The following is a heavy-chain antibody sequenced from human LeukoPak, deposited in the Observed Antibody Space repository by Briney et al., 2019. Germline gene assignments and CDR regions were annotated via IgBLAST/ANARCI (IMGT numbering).Heavy chain of an antibody. CDR1: GFTFSSYA. J-gene: IGHJ6*03. CDR3: AKRNYYMDV. Sequence: PGGSLRLSCAASGFTFSSYAMSWVRQAPGKGLEWVSAISGSGGSTYYADSVKGRFIIPRDNSKNKLYLQMNSLRAEDTAVYYCAKRNYYMDVWGKGTTVTVSS. V-gene: IGHV3-23*01. CDR2: ISGSGGST.